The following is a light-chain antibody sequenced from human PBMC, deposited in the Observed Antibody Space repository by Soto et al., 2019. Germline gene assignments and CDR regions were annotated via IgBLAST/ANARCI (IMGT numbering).Light chain of an antibody. Sequence: DIQMTQSPSSLSASVGDRVTITCRASQSISSYLNWYQQKPGKAPKLLIYAASSLQSGVPSRFSGSGSGTDFTLTISSLQPEDFATYYCQQSCSTPRPFGQGTEPEIK. V-gene: IGKV1-39*01. CDR2: AAS. J-gene: IGKJ2*01. CDR1: QSISSY. CDR3: QQSCSTPRP.